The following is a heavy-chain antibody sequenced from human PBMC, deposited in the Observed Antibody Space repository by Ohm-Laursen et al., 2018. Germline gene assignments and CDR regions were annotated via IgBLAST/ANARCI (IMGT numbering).Heavy chain of an antibody. D-gene: IGHD3-9*01. J-gene: IGHJ4*02. Sequence: GRFTISRDNAKNSLYLQMNSLRAEDTAVYYCARDLLTGEDYWGQGTLVTVSS. V-gene: IGHV3-11*04. CDR3: ARDLLTGEDY.